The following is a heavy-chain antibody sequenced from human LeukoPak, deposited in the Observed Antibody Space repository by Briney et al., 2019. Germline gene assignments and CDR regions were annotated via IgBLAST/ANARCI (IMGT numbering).Heavy chain of an antibody. CDR3: ARGLSSCSGGSCYSLTYYYYYGMYV. CDR2: INHSGST. V-gene: IGHV4-34*01. CDR1: GGSFSGYY. J-gene: IGHJ6*04. Sequence: SETLSLTCAVYGGSFSGYYWSWIRPPPGKGLEWIGEINHSGSTNYNPSLKSRVTISVDTSKNQFSLKLSSVTAADTAVYYCARGLSSCSGGSCYSLTYYYYYGMYVWGKGTTVTVSS. D-gene: IGHD2-15*01.